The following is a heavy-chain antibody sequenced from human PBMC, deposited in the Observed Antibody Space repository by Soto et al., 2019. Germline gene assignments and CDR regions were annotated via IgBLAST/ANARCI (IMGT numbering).Heavy chain of an antibody. CDR1: GDSFSHYA. CDR2: NVPIFGTP. Sequence: QVQLVQAGPEVKKPGSSVTLSCKTSGDSFSHYALSWVRQAPGEGLEWMGGNVPIFGTPKYRQQFQDRFRITAVDSTSTASMELSGLRPDDTALYFCARVAGFCRRDTCLPFYGFDSWGQGALVIVSS. V-gene: IGHV1-69*01. CDR3: ARVAGFCRRDTCLPFYGFDS. J-gene: IGHJ5*01. D-gene: IGHD2-15*01.